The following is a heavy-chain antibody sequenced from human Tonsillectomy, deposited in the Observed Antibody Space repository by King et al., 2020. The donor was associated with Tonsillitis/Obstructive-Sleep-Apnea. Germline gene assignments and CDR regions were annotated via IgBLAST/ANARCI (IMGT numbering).Heavy chain of an antibody. J-gene: IGHJ4*02. CDR2: IIPFSGAP. V-gene: IGHV1-69*01. D-gene: IGHD4-11*01. CDR1: GGTFNSYA. Sequence: VQLVESGAEVKKPGSSVKVSCKASGGTFNSYAINWVRQAPGQGLEWMGGIIPFSGAPYYAQKFQGRPTITADESTSTAYMELSSLRSEDTAVYYCARDRGAWGPTTVATYEPTSIFDYWGQGTLVTVSS. CDR3: ARDRGAWGPTTVATYEPTSIFDY.